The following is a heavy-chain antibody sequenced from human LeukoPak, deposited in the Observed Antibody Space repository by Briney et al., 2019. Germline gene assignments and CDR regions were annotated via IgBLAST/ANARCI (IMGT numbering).Heavy chain of an antibody. Sequence: GGSLRLSCAASGFTFDDYGMSWVRQAPGKGLEWVSGINWNGGSTGYADSVKGRFTISRDNAKNSLYLQMNSLRAEDTGLCHCARGADPDDAEYYFDYWGQGTLVTVSS. J-gene: IGHJ4*02. D-gene: IGHD1-1*01. CDR2: INWNGGST. CDR1: GFTFDDYG. CDR3: ARGADPDDAEYYFDY. V-gene: IGHV3-20*01.